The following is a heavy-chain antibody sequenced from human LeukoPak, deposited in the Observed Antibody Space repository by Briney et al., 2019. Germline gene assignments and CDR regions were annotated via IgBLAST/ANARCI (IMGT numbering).Heavy chain of an antibody. CDR3: ARGATTFDY. CDR1: GASISSYY. J-gene: IGHJ4*02. Sequence: SETLSLTCAVSGASISSYYWGWIRQPPGKGLEWIGYIYFSGNTNYNPSLKSRVTISVDTSKNQFSLKLSSVTAADTAVYYCARGATTFDYWGQGTLVTVSS. CDR2: IYFSGNT. V-gene: IGHV4-59*08. D-gene: IGHD5-12*01.